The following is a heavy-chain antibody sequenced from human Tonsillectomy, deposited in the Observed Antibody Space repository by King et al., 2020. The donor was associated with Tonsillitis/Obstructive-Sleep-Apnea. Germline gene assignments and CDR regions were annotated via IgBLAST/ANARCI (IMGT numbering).Heavy chain of an antibody. V-gene: IGHV2-5*02. Sequence: VTLKESGPTLVKPTQTLTLTCTFSGVSLNTGGVGVGWIRQPPGKALEWLALIYCDDDKRYSPSLKIRLTITQDTSKNPVFLTMTNMDPVDTSTYYCANNRYWYYMDVWGKGTTVTVAS. D-gene: IGHD2-8*02. CDR2: IYCDDDK. CDR3: ANNRYWYYMDV. CDR1: GVSLNTGGVG. J-gene: IGHJ6*03.